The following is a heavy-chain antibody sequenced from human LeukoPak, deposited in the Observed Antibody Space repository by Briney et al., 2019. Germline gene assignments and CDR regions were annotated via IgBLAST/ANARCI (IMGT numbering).Heavy chain of an antibody. D-gene: IGHD6-19*01. CDR3: AFSVAGIFFQH. V-gene: IGHV1-69*06. J-gene: IGHJ1*01. CDR2: IIPIFGTA. Sequence: GASVKVSCKASGGTFSSYAISWVRQAPGQGLEWMGGIIPIFGTANYAQKFQGRVTITADKSTSTAYMELSSLRSEDTAVYYCAFSVAGIFFQHWGQGTLVTVSS. CDR1: GGTFSSYA.